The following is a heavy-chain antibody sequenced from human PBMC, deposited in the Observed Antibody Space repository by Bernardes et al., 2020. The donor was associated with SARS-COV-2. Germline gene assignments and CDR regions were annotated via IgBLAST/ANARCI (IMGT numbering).Heavy chain of an antibody. CDR3: ARDSSGTYLFDY. J-gene: IGHJ4*02. Sequence: ETLSLTCTVSGGSLSHYYWNWIRQSAGKELEWIGRIYTSGSTYYNPSLKSRVTMSVDTSRNQFSLRLSSVTAADTAIYYCARDSSGTYLFDYWGQGALVTVSS. D-gene: IGHD1-26*01. CDR1: GGSLSHYY. CDR2: IYTSGST. V-gene: IGHV4-4*07.